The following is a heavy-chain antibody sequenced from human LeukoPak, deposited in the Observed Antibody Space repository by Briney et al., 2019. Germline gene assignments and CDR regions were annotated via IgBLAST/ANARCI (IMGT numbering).Heavy chain of an antibody. CDR2: ISSSSSYI. Sequence: GGSLRLSCAASGFTFSSYSMNWVRQAPGKGLEWVSSISSSSSYIYYADSVKGRFTISRDNAKNSLYLQMNSLRAEDTAVYYCARAEWELGGGLFDYWGQGTLVTVSS. CDR1: GFTFSSYS. D-gene: IGHD1-26*01. J-gene: IGHJ4*02. V-gene: IGHV3-21*01. CDR3: ARAEWELGGGLFDY.